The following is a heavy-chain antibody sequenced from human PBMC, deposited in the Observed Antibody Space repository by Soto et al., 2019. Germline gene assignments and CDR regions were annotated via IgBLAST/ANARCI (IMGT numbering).Heavy chain of an antibody. Sequence: SESLSLTCTVTGDSINNRSYYWGWILQPPGKGLEWIGSIYYSGSTYNNPSLKSRVSMSVDTSKNQFSLKLRSVTAADTALYYCARQRTSVVTQAYFDSWGQGSLVTVSS. V-gene: IGHV4-39*01. D-gene: IGHD2-21*02. CDR1: GDSINNRSYY. CDR3: ARQRTSVVTQAYFDS. CDR2: IYYSGST. J-gene: IGHJ4*02.